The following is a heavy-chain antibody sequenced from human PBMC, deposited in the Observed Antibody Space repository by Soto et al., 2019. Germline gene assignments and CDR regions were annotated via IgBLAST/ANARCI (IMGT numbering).Heavy chain of an antibody. CDR1: GHTFSTYG. CDR2: ISPYNGNT. Sequence: QVQLVQSGPEVKKPGASVTVSCKASGHTFSTYGINWVRQAPGQGLEWMGWISPYNGNTNYAQKFQGRATMTTDTSTSTAYMELRSLRSDDTAVYYCARGSQKRLLDFDAFDIWGQGTMVTVSS. J-gene: IGHJ3*02. V-gene: IGHV1-18*01. CDR3: ARGSQKRLLDFDAFDI. D-gene: IGHD6-19*01.